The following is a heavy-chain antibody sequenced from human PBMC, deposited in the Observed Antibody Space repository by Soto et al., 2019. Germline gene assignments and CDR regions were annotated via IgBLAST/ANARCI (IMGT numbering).Heavy chain of an antibody. J-gene: IGHJ3*02. CDR1: GGSISSYY. V-gene: IGHV4-59*08. CDR2: IYYSGST. D-gene: IGHD3-16*01. Sequence: SETLSLICTVSGGSISSYYWSWIRQPPGKGLEWIGYIYYSGSTNYNPSLKSRVTISVDTSKNQFSLKLSSVTAADTAVYYCARPLGAADHAFDIWGQGTMVTVSS. CDR3: ARPLGAADHAFDI.